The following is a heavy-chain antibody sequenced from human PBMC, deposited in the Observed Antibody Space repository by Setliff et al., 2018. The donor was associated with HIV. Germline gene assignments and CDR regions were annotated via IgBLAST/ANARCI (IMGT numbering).Heavy chain of an antibody. CDR1: GYTFTSYY. CDR3: ARVRYCSGGSCYGGEYWFDP. CDR2: IHPSGGST. V-gene: IGHV1-46*01. D-gene: IGHD2-15*01. Sequence: ASVKVSCKASGYTFTSYYVHWVRQAPGQGLEWMGVIHPSGGSTSYAQSFQDRVTMTRDTSTSTVYMELSSLRSEDTAVYYCARVRYCSGGSCYGGEYWFDPWGQGTLVTVSS. J-gene: IGHJ5*02.